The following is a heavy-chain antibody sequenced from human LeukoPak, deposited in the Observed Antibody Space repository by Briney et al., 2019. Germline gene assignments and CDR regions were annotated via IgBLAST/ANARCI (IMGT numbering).Heavy chain of an antibody. CDR1: GYTFTGYY. CDR2: INPSGGST. J-gene: IGHJ4*02. Sequence: ASVKVSCKASGYTFTGYYMHWVRQAPGQGLEWMGWINPSGGSTSYAQKFQGRVTMTRDMSTSTVYMELSSLRSEDTAVYYCATGASYAVFDYWGQGTLVTVSS. CDR3: ATGASYAVFDY. V-gene: IGHV1-46*01. D-gene: IGHD1-26*01.